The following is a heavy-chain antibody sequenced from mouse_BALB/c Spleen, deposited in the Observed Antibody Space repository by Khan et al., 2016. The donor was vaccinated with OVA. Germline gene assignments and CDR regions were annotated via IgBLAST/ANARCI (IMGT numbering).Heavy chain of an antibody. J-gene: IGHJ2*01. CDR2: ISYSGST. V-gene: IGHV3-2*02. Sequence: EVQLQESGPGLVKPSQSLSLTCTVTGYSITSGYGWNWIRQFPGNKLEWMGYISYSGSTNYNPSLKSRISITRDTSTNQCFLQLNAVTTEDTATYYCARTAKIKYWGQGTTLTVSS. CDR3: ARTAKIKY. D-gene: IGHD1-2*01. CDR1: GYSITSGYG.